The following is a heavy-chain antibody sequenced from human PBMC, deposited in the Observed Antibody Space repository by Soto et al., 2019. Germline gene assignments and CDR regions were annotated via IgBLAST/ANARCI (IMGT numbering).Heavy chain of an antibody. Sequence: SETLSLTCGVSDSSINSSYYWLWIRQPPGKGLEWIGAIHHSGTTYYTPSLRSRVTISMDTFQNHFSLRLTSVTDADTAKYYCARGLYGGTFDYWGQGTPVTGLL. J-gene: IGHJ4*02. V-gene: IGHV4-38-2*01. CDR3: ARGLYGGTFDY. D-gene: IGHD4-17*01. CDR1: DSSINSSYY. CDR2: IHHSGTT.